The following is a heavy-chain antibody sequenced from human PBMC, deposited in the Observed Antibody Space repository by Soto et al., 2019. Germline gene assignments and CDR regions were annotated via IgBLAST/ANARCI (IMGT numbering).Heavy chain of an antibody. J-gene: IGHJ3*02. CDR3: AADRYNWNDAPDAFDI. D-gene: IGHD1-1*01. V-gene: IGHV1-58*02. CDR1: GFTFTSSA. Sequence: ASVKVSCKASGFTFTSSAMQWVRQARGLRLEWIGWIVVGSGNTNYAQKFQERVTITRDMSTSTAYMELSSLRSEDMAVYYCAADRYNWNDAPDAFDIWGQGTMVTVSS. CDR2: IVVGSGNT.